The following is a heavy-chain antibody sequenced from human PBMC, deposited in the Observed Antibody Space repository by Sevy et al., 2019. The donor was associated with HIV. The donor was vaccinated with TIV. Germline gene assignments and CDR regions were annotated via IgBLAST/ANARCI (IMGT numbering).Heavy chain of an antibody. CDR2: ISYDGSHK. J-gene: IGHJ4*02. Sequence: GGSLRLSCAASGLTFSTYGMHWVRQAPGKGLEWVAVISYDGSHKYYADSVKGRFTISRDNSKNTLYLQMNSLRLEDTAVYYCAKDAGDSIHWYLGYWGQGTLVTVSS. CDR1: GLTFSTYG. V-gene: IGHV3-30*18. CDR3: AKDAGDSIHWYLGY. D-gene: IGHD6-19*01.